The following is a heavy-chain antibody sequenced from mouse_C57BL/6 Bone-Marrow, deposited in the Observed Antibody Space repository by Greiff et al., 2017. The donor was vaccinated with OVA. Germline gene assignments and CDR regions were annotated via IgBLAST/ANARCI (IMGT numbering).Heavy chain of an antibody. CDR2: INPSNGGT. D-gene: IGHD2-4*01. CDR1: GYTFTSYW. V-gene: IGHV1-53*01. CDR3: AYDYDSFDAIDY. J-gene: IGHJ4*01. Sequence: VQLQQPGTELVKPGASVKLSCKASGYTFTSYWMHWVKQRPGQGLEWIGNINPSNGGTNYNEKFKSKATLTVDKSSSTAYMQLSSLSSEDSAVYDSAYDYDSFDAIDYWGQGTSVTVSA.